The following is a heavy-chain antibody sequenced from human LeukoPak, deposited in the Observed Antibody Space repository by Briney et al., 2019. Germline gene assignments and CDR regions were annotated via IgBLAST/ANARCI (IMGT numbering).Heavy chain of an antibody. V-gene: IGHV4-4*07. Sequence: SETLSLTCTVSGGSISSYYWSWIRQPAGKGLEWIGRIYTSGSTNYNPSLKSRVTMSVDTSKNQFSLKLSSVTAADTALYYCARGVYDYVWGGALWYFDLWGRGTLVTVSS. CDR3: ARGVYDYVWGGALWYFDL. D-gene: IGHD3-16*01. CDR1: GGSISSYY. CDR2: IYTSGST. J-gene: IGHJ2*01.